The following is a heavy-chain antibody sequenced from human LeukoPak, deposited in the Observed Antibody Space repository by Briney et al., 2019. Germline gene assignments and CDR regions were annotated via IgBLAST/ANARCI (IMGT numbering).Heavy chain of an antibody. CDR3: AKGTVTHRKNYYYYYGMDV. V-gene: IGHV3-23*01. Sequence: PGGSLRLSCAASGFTFSSYAMSWVRQAPGKGLEWVSAISGSGGSTYYADSVKGRFTISRDNSKNTLYLQMNSLRAEDTAVYYCAKGTVTHRKNYYYYYGMDVWGQGTTVTVSS. D-gene: IGHD4-17*01. CDR2: ISGSGGST. J-gene: IGHJ6*02. CDR1: GFTFSSYA.